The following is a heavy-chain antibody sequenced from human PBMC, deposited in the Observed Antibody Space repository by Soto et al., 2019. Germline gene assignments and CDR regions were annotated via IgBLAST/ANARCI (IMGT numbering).Heavy chain of an antibody. CDR3: ARESGCIAAARGMDV. V-gene: IGHV1-46*01. D-gene: IGHD6-13*01. J-gene: IGHJ6*02. CDR2: INPSGGST. CDR1: GYTFTSYY. Sequence: ASVKVSCKASGYTFTSYYMHWVRQAPGQGLEWMGIINPSGGSTSYAQKFQGRVTMTRDTSTSTVYMELSSLRSEDTAVYYCARESGCIAAARGMDVWGQGTTVTVSS.